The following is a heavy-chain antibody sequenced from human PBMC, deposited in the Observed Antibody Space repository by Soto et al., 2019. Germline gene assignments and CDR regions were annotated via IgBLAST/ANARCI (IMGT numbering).Heavy chain of an antibody. CDR1: GVPFSSYA. J-gene: IGHJ4*02. D-gene: IGHD6-19*01. V-gene: IGHV1-69*13. CDR3: ARGSHSPGIAVAGYYY. Sequence: GASVKVSCKASGVPFSSYAISWVRQAPGQGLEWMGGIIPIFGTPNYAQKFQGRVTITADESTTTAYLELSSLTSEDTAMYYCARGSHSPGIAVAGYYYWGQGTLVTVSS. CDR2: IIPIFGTP.